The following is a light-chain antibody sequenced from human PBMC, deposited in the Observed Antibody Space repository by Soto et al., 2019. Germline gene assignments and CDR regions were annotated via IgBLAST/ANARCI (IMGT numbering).Light chain of an antibody. CDR3: AAWDDSLSGYV. CDR1: NSNIGSNY. CDR2: SNN. V-gene: IGLV1-47*02. J-gene: IGLJ1*01. Sequence: QSELNQLPSASGPPGQRVTISCSGRNSNIGSNYVYWYQQLPGTAPKLLIYSNNQRPSGVPDRFSGSKSGTSASLAISGLRSEDEADYYCAAWDDSLSGYVFGTGTKVTV.